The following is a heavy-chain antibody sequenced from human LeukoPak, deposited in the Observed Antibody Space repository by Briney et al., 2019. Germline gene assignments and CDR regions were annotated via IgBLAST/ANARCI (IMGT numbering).Heavy chain of an antibody. CDR2: IRYDGSNK. CDR3: AKDLAPQLWAIPDFDY. V-gene: IGHV3-30*02. D-gene: IGHD2-2*02. CDR1: GFTFSTYG. Sequence: GGSLRLSCEASGFTFSTYGMHWVRQAPGKGLEWVAFIRYDGSNKYYADSVKGRFSISRDNSKNTRDNSKNTLYLQMNSLRAEDTAVYYCAKDLAPQLWAIPDFDYWGQGTLVTVSS. J-gene: IGHJ4*02.